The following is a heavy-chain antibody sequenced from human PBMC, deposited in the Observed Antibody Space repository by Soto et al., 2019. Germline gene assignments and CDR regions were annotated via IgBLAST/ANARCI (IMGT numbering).Heavy chain of an antibody. CDR2: MNPNSGNT. CDR3: ARSDGYNFNWLDS. V-gene: IGHV1-8*01. J-gene: IGHJ5*01. Sequence: QVQLVQSGAEVKTPGASVKVSCKASGYTSATYDINWVRQAPGQGLEWMGWMNPNSGNTGYAQKFQGRLTMTRDTALSVAHMELSSLRNEDTAVYYCARSDGYNFNWLDSWGQGTLVTVSA. CDR1: GYTSATYD. D-gene: IGHD2-21*01.